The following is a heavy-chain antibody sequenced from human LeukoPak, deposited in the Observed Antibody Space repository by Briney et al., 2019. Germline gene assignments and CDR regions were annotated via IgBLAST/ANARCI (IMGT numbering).Heavy chain of an antibody. CDR3: ARQYYDILTGYRNWFDP. D-gene: IGHD3-9*01. Sequence: GESLKISCQGSGSTFTNYWSGWVRQMPGKGLEWMGIIYPGDSDNRYSPSLQGQVTISADKSITTAYLQWSSLRASDTAMYYCARQYYDILTGYRNWFDPWGEGTLVSVSS. CDR1: GSTFTNYW. CDR2: IYPGDSDN. V-gene: IGHV5-51*01. J-gene: IGHJ5*02.